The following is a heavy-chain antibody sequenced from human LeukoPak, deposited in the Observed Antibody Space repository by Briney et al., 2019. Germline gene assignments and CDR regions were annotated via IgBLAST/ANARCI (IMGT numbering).Heavy chain of an antibody. D-gene: IGHD2-21*02. CDR1: GFTFSSYA. CDR3: AKDPRCGGDCYSDDY. J-gene: IGHJ4*02. V-gene: IGHV3-30*02. Sequence: AGGSLRLSCAASGFTFSSYAMSWVRQAPGKGLEWVAFIRYDGSNKYYADSVKGRFTISRDNSKNTLYLQMNSLRAEDTAVYYCAKDPRCGGDCYSDDYWGQGTLVTVSS. CDR2: IRYDGSNK.